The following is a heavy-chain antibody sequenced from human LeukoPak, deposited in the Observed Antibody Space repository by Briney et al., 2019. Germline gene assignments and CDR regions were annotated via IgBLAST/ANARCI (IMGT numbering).Heavy chain of an antibody. J-gene: IGHJ5*02. D-gene: IGHD2-2*01. Sequence: ASVKVSCKASGYTFTSYDINWVRQATGQGLEWMGWMNPNRGNTGYAQKFQGRVTITRNTSISTAYVELSSLRSEDTAVYYCARGLGYCSSTSCYGWWFDPWGQGTLVTVSS. CDR3: ARGLGYCSSTSCYGWWFDP. CDR2: MNPNRGNT. CDR1: GYTFTSYD. V-gene: IGHV1-8*03.